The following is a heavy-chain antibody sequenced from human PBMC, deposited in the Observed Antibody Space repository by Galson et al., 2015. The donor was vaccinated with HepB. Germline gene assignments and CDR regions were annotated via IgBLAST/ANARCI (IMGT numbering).Heavy chain of an antibody. CDR3: ARGNYGGD. CDR1: GFTFTAYW. D-gene: IGHD4-23*01. J-gene: IGHJ4*02. CDR2: IKQDGSET. V-gene: IGHV3-7*03. Sequence: SLRLSCAASGFTFTAYWMNWVRRAPGKGLEWVANIKQDGSETHYVQSVKGRFTISRDNAKSSVFLEMNSLRAEDTAVYYCARGNYGGDWGQGTLVTVSS.